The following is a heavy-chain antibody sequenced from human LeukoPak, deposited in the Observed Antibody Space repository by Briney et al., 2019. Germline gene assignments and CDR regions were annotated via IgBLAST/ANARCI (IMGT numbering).Heavy chain of an antibody. CDR1: GGSISSSDFN. V-gene: IGHV4-39*01. Sequence: SETLSLTCTVSGGSISSSDFNWGWIRQPPGKGLEWIGVISYSGSTYYNPSLKSPVTISVDTSKSHFSLKLSSVTAADTAIYYCARLDKGIKAAHFDYWGQGTLVTVSS. CDR3: ARLDKGIKAAHFDY. CDR2: ISYSGST. D-gene: IGHD6-25*01. J-gene: IGHJ4*02.